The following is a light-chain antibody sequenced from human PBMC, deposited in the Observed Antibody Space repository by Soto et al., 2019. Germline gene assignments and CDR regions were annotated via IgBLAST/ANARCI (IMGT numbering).Light chain of an antibody. Sequence: DIQMTQSPSSLSASVGDSVTITCRASQSITDYLNWYEQKPGKAPKRLIYGASTLQSGVPSRFSGSGSGTDFTLTISSLQPEDFATYFCQQSYSTPWTFGQGTKVEIK. J-gene: IGKJ1*01. CDR1: QSITDY. CDR3: QQSYSTPWT. V-gene: IGKV1-39*01. CDR2: GAS.